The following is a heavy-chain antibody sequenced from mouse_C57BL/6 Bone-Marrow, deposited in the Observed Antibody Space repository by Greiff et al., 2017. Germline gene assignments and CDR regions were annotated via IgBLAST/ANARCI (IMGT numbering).Heavy chain of an antibody. J-gene: IGHJ2*01. D-gene: IGHD2-2*01. CDR2: IDPENGDT. CDR3: TGIYYGYAYCFDY. V-gene: IGHV14-4*01. Sequence: VQLQQSGAELVRPGASVKLSCTASGFNIKDDYMHWVKQSPEQGLEWIGWIDPENGDTESASKFPGKATITADTYSNTAYLQLSSLTSDDTAVYYCTGIYYGYAYCFDYWGQGTTLTVSS. CDR1: GFNIKDDY.